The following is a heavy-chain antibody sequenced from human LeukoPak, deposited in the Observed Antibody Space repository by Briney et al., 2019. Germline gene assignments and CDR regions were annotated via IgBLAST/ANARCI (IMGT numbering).Heavy chain of an antibody. V-gene: IGHV3-7*02. CDR1: GFTFSSYL. D-gene: IGHD3-10*01. Sequence: GGSLRLSCAASGFTFSSYLMTWVRQAPGQGLEWVANIKQDGSDKYYVDSVKGRFTISRDNAQNSLHLQMNSLRAEDTAVYYCAILRGGNYWGQGTLVTVSS. CDR2: IKQDGSDK. J-gene: IGHJ4*02. CDR3: AILRGGNY.